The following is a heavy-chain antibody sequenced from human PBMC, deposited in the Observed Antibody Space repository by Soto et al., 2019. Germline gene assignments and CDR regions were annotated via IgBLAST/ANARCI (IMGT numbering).Heavy chain of an antibody. CDR2: VFHSGST. Sequence: QMQLQESGPGLVKPSGTLSLTCAVSGGSISSSNWWTWVRQPPGKGLEWIGEVFHSGSTNYKSYLKSRVSISVDKSKNQISLKLSSVTAADTAVYYCATATVPGSAFDYWGQGTLVTVSS. J-gene: IGHJ4*02. CDR1: GGSISSSNW. V-gene: IGHV4-4*02. CDR3: ATATVPGSAFDY. D-gene: IGHD6-19*01.